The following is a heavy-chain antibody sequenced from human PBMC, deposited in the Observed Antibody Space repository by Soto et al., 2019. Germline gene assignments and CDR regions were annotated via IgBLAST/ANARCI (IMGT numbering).Heavy chain of an antibody. J-gene: IGHJ5*02. CDR1: RGSISSYY. Sequence: ETLSLTCSVSRGSISSYYWSWVRQPPGKGLERIGFIHRTGSTKYNPSLESRVTISVDTSQNQLSLRLSSVTAADTAVYYCARESAGSGKNNWFDPWGQGILVTVSS. CDR3: ARESAGSGKNNWFDP. V-gene: IGHV4-59*01. D-gene: IGHD3-10*01. CDR2: IHRTGST.